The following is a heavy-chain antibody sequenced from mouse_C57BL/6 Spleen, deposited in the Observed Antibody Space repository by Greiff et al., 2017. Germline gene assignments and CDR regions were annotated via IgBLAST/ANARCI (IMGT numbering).Heavy chain of an antibody. CDR3: TRWIYYYGSSSLNYAMDY. CDR1: GYTFTSYW. CDR2: IYPGNSDT. J-gene: IGHJ4*01. D-gene: IGHD1-1*01. V-gene: IGHV1-5*01. Sequence: EVQLQQSGTVLARPGASVKMSCKTSGYTFTSYWMHWVKQRPGQGLEWIGAIYPGNSDTSYNQKFKGKAKLTAVTSASTAYMELSSLTNEDSAVYYGTRWIYYYGSSSLNYAMDYWGQGTSVTVSS.